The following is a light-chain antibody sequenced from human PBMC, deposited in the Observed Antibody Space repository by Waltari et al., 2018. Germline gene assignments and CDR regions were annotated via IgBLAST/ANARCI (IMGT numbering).Light chain of an antibody. J-gene: IGLJ2*01. CDR3: SSYAGSNTLV. CDR1: NRQAGPYTH. V-gene: IGLV2-8*01. CDR2: EVN. Sequence: QSALTQPPSASGSPGQSVPIPCTGPNRQAGPYTHVSWFQQHPGRAPKLLSYEVNTRPSGVPDRFSGSKSDNRASLTVSGLQADDEAVYHCSSYAGSNTLVFGGGTKLTVL.